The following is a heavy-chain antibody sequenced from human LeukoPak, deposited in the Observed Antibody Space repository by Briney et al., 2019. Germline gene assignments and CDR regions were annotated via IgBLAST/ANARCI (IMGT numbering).Heavy chain of an antibody. CDR2: LYSGGNI. V-gene: IGHV3-53*01. CDR1: GFSVNTNY. J-gene: IGHJ4*02. Sequence: GSLRLSCEASGFSVNTNYMSWVRQAPGKGLEYVSVLYSGGNIYYADSVKGRFTISRDNSNNTVFLQMNSLTAEDTAVYFCARRFDYWGQGTLVTVSS. CDR3: ARRFDY.